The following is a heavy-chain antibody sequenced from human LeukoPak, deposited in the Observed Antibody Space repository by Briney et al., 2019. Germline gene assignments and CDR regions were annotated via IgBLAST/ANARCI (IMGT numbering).Heavy chain of an antibody. CDR1: GYTFTGYY. CDR2: INPNSGGT. V-gene: IGHV1-2*04. Sequence: ASVKVSCKASGYTFTGYYMHWVRQAPGQGLEWMGWINPNSGGTNYAQKFQGWVTMTRDTSISTAYMELSRLRSDDTAVYYCARDDSSGEGMNVWGQGTTVTVSS. CDR3: ARDDSSGEGMNV. D-gene: IGHD3-22*01. J-gene: IGHJ6*02.